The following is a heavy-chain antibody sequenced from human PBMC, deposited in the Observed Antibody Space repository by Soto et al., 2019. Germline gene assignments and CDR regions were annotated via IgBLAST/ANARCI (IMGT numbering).Heavy chain of an antibody. J-gene: IGHJ4*02. D-gene: IGHD2-2*01. CDR1: GYSFSSHW. CDR3: ARQVYCRSTTCYRELDF. Sequence: GESLKISCKGSGYSFSSHWIGWVRQMPGKGLEWMGIIYPGDSDSRYSPSFQGQVTISADKSISTAYLQWSSLEASDTATYYCARQVYCRSTTCYRELDFWGQGTLVTSPQ. CDR2: IYPGDSDS. V-gene: IGHV5-51*01.